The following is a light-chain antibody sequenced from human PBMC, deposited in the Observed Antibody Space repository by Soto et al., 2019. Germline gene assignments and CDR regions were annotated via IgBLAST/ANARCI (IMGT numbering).Light chain of an antibody. CDR1: QDISNY. CDR3: QQDDNRPLT. Sequence: DIQMTQSPSSLSASLGDRFTITCQASQDISNYLNWYQQKPGKAPKLLIYDASNLETGVPSRFSGSGSGTDFTFTISSLQPEDIATYYCQQDDNRPLTFGGVTKVDIK. CDR2: DAS. J-gene: IGKJ4*01. V-gene: IGKV1-33*01.